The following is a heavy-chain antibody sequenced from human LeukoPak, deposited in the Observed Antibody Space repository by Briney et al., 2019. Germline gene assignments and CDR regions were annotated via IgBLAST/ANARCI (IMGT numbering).Heavy chain of an antibody. CDR3: ARVGAAGTYFDY. Sequence: GGSLRLSCAASGFTFSSYAMHWVRQAPGKGLEWVSVIYSGDTTYYADSVKGRITISRDNSKNTLFLQMTSLRAEDTAVYYCARVGAAGTYFDYWGQGTLVTVSS. J-gene: IGHJ4*02. V-gene: IGHV3-66*01. CDR2: IYSGDTT. CDR1: GFTFSSYA. D-gene: IGHD6-13*01.